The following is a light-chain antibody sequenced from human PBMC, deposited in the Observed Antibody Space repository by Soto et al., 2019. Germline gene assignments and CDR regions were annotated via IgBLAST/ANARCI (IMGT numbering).Light chain of an antibody. V-gene: IGKV1-5*03. Sequence: DMQLTPSPPLLSASFGDRVTISCRASQSISSWLAWYQQKPGKAPKLLIYQASSLESGVPSRFSGSGAGREFTLTISSLQTADFATYYCQHYNSYSEAFGQGTKV. CDR1: QSISSW. CDR3: QHYNSYSEA. J-gene: IGKJ1*01. CDR2: QAS.